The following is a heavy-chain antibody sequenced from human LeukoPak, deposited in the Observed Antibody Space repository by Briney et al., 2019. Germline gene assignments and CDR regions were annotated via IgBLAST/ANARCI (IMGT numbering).Heavy chain of an antibody. CDR2: IKQDGSEK. J-gene: IGHJ3*02. Sequence: GGSLRLSCAASGFTFSSYWMSWVRQAPGQGLEWVANIKQDGSEKYYVDAVKGRFTIFRDNAKNSLYLQMYCLRAEDTAVDDCARDFRVRSGSYERDDAFDIWGQGTMVTVSS. D-gene: IGHD1-26*01. CDR1: GFTFSSYW. CDR3: ARDFRVRSGSYERDDAFDI. V-gene: IGHV3-7*01.